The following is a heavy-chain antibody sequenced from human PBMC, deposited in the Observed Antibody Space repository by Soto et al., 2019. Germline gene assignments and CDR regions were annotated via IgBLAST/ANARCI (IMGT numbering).Heavy chain of an antibody. CDR2: IIPILGIA. Sequence: ASVKVSCKASGGTFSSYTISWVRQAPGQGLEWMGRIIPILGIANYAQKFQGRVTITADKSTSTAYMELSSLRSEDTAVYYCASGTYYGGDCYAWFDPWGQGTLVTVSS. J-gene: IGHJ5*02. V-gene: IGHV1-69*02. D-gene: IGHD2-21*01. CDR1: GGTFSSYT. CDR3: ASGTYYGGDCYAWFDP.